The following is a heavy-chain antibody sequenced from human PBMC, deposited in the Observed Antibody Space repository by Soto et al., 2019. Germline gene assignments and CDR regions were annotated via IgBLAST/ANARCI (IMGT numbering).Heavy chain of an antibody. V-gene: IGHV1-46*03. CDR1: GYIFTSYY. Sequence: GASVKVSCKASGYIFTSYYIHWVRQAPGQGLEWMGWINPFDGSRMFAQSFQGRVTMTSDTSTSTVYMEVSSLRSEDTAVYYCSRVDPGETSPFDHWGQGTLVTVSS. CDR2: INPFDGSR. D-gene: IGHD3-10*01. J-gene: IGHJ4*02. CDR3: SRVDPGETSPFDH.